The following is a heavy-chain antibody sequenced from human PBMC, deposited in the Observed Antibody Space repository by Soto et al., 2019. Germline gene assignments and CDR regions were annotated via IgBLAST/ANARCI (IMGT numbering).Heavy chain of an antibody. CDR1: RYSFTSYW. V-gene: IGHV5-10-1*01. D-gene: IGHD5-18*01. J-gene: IGHJ6*02. CDR3: ARRDTNYYGMDV. Sequence: PGESLKISCKGSRYSFTSYWISWVRQMPGKGLEWMGRIDPSDSYTNYSPSFQGHVTISADKSISTAYLQWSSLKASDTAMYYCARRDTNYYGMDVWGQGTTVTVYS. CDR2: IDPSDSYT.